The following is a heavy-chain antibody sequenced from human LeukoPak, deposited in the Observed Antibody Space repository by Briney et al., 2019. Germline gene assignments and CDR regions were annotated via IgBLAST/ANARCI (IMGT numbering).Heavy chain of an antibody. V-gene: IGHV3-23*01. CDR1: GFTFSRHY. CDR2: ISGSGGST. CDR3: AKEGPVLRFLEWLAPYYFDY. D-gene: IGHD3-3*01. J-gene: IGHJ4*02. Sequence: GGSLRLSCAASGFTFSRHYMHWVRQAPGKGLEWVSAISGSGGSTYYADSVKGRFTISRDNSKNTLYLQMNSLRAEDTAVYYCAKEGPVLRFLEWLAPYYFDYWGQGTLVTVSS.